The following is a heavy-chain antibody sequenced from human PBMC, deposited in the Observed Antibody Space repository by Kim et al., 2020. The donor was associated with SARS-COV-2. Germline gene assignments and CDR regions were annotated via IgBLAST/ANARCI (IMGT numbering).Heavy chain of an antibody. J-gene: IGHJ4*02. CDR3: TTPQWLISPYIGGDY. D-gene: IGHD6-19*01. CDR1: GFSVREAY. Sequence: GGSLRLSCAVSGFSVREAYMSWARQAPGKGLEWVGRIKNKRDGGTTDYGAPVKGRFVISRDDSQNILYLQMNSLKAEDTAVYFCTTPQWLISPYIGGDYWGRGTLVTVSS. V-gene: IGHV3-15*01. CDR2: IKNKRDGGTT.